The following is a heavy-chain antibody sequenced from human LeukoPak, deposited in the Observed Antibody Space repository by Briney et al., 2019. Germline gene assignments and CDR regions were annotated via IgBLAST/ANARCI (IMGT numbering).Heavy chain of an antibody. J-gene: IGHJ3*02. Sequence: ASVKVSCKASGYTFTSYYMHWVRQAPGQGLEWMGIINPSGGSTSYAQKFQGRVTMTRDTSTGTVYMELSSLRSEDTAVYYCARDLVGAPWDIWGQGTMVTVSS. CDR2: INPSGGST. CDR3: ARDLVGAPWDI. V-gene: IGHV1-46*01. D-gene: IGHD1-26*01. CDR1: GYTFTSYY.